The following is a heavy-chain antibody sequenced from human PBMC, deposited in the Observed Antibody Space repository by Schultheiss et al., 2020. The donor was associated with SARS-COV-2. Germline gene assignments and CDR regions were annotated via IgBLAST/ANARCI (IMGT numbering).Heavy chain of an antibody. CDR2: ISGSGGST. Sequence: GGSLRLSCAASGFTFSSYAMSWVRQAPGKGLEWVSAISGSGGSTYYADSVKGRFTISRDNSKNTLYLQMNSLRAEDTAVYYCARVRITMVRGLYYGMDVWGQGTTVTVSS. D-gene: IGHD3-10*01. CDR3: ARVRITMVRGLYYGMDV. J-gene: IGHJ6*02. CDR1: GFTFSSYA. V-gene: IGHV3-23*01.